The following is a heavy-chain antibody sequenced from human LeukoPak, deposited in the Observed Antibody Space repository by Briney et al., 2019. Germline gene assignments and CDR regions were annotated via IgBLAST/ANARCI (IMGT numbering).Heavy chain of an antibody. CDR3: ARDNDSRDPSHFDY. Sequence: SVKVSCKASGGTFSSYAISWVRQAPGQGLEWMGGIIPIFGTANYAQKFRGRVTITADKSTRTAYMELSSLRSEDTAVYYCARDNDSRDPSHFDYWGQGTLVTVSS. V-gene: IGHV1-69*06. CDR2: IIPIFGTA. CDR1: GGTFSSYA. J-gene: IGHJ4*02. D-gene: IGHD3-16*01.